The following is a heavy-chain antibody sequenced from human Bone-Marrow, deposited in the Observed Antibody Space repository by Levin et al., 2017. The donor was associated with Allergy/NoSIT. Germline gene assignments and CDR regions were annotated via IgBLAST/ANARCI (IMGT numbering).Heavy chain of an antibody. CDR1: GFTFSSYE. Sequence: QAGGSLRLSCAASGFTFSSYEMNWVRQAPGKGLEWVSYISSSGSTIYYADSVKGRFTISRDNAKNSLYLQMNSLRVEDTAVYYCASASSGWYWPDCWGQGTLVTVSS. CDR2: ISSSGSTI. J-gene: IGHJ4*02. D-gene: IGHD6-19*01. CDR3: ASASSGWYWPDC. V-gene: IGHV3-48*03.